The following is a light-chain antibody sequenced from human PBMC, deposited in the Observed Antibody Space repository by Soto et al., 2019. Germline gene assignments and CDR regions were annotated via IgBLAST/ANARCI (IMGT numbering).Light chain of an antibody. CDR3: QQYGVSPLT. J-gene: IGKJ3*01. CDR2: GAF. Sequence: EIVLTQSPGTLSLSPGETATVSCRATESLITKALAWYQQKPGQAPRLLIYGAFTRDAAIPDRVNGSGSGTDFALTISRLELEDSAVYYCQQYGVSPLTFGPGTKVEIK. CDR1: ESLITKA. V-gene: IGKV3-20*01.